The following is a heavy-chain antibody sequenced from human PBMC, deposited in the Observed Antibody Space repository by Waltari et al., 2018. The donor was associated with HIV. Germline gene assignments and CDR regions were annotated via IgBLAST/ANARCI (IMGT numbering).Heavy chain of an antibody. V-gene: IGHV3-30*18. CDR2: ISYDGSNK. CDR1: GFTFSSYG. J-gene: IGHJ4*02. CDR3: AKDRQKIGYYDILTGYLDY. Sequence: QVQLVESGGGVVQPRRSLRLSCAASGFTFSSYGMHWVRQAPGKGMDWLAVISYDGSNKYYADSVKGLFTISRDNSKNTLYLQMNSLRAEDTAVYYCAKDRQKIGYYDILTGYLDYWGQGTLVTVSS. D-gene: IGHD3-9*01.